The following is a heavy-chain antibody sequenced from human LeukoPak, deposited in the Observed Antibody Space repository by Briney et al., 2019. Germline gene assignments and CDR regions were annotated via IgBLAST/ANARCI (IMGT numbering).Heavy chain of an antibody. J-gene: IGHJ4*02. CDR3: ARESLRNYYDSSGYYFDY. CDR2: IIPIFGTA. D-gene: IGHD3-22*01. Sequence: SVKVSCKASGGTFSSYAIGWVRQAPGQGLEWMGGIIPIFGTANYAQKFQGRVTITTDESTSTAYMELSSLRSEDTAVYYCARESLRNYYDSSGYYFDYWGQGTLVTVSS. V-gene: IGHV1-69*05. CDR1: GGTFSSYA.